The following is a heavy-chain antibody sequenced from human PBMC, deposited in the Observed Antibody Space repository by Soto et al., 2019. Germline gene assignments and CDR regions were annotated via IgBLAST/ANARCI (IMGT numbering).Heavy chain of an antibody. CDR1: GGSISSGDYY. CDR2: IYYSGST. D-gene: IGHD3-22*01. Sequence: SETLSLTCTVSGGSISSGDYYWSWIRQPPGKGLEWIGYIYYSGSTYYNPSLKSRVTISVDTSKNQFSLKLSSVTAADTAVYYCARRDYYDSSGDMFDYWGQGTLVTVSS. CDR3: ARRDYYDSSGDMFDY. V-gene: IGHV4-30-4*01. J-gene: IGHJ4*02.